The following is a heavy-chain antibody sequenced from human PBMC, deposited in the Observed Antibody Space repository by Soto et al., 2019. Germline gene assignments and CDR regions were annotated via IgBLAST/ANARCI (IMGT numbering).Heavy chain of an antibody. V-gene: IGHV4-34*01. Sequence: SETLSLTCAVYGGSFSGYYWSWIRQPPGKGLEWIGEINHSGSTNYNPSLKSRVTISVDTSKNQFSLKLSSVTAADTAVYYCATAMGGYSGSGRLDYWGQGTLVTVSS. CDR1: GGSFSGYY. D-gene: IGHD5-12*01. CDR3: ATAMGGYSGSGRLDY. J-gene: IGHJ4*02. CDR2: INHSGST.